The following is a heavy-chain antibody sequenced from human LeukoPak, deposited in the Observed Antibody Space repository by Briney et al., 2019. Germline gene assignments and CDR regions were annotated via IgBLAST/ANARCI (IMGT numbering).Heavy chain of an antibody. Sequence: SETLSLTCAVYGGSFSGYYWSWIRQPPGKGLGWIGEINHSGSTNYNPSLKSRVTISVDTSKNQFSLKLSSVTAADTAVYYCARGHRGAYGDYWGQGTLVTVSS. CDR2: INHSGST. D-gene: IGHD5-12*01. V-gene: IGHV4-34*01. CDR3: ARGHRGAYGDY. CDR1: GGSFSGYY. J-gene: IGHJ4*02.